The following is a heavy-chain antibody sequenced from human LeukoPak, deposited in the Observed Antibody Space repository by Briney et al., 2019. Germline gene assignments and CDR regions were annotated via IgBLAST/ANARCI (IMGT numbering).Heavy chain of an antibody. Sequence: PGGSLRLSCEASGFTFSKPWMSWVRQAPGKGLEWVGRIKSKTDGGTTDYAAPVKGRFSISRDDSKSTLYLQMNSLKTEDTAVYYCTTNGDYVGLADYWGQGTLVTVSS. D-gene: IGHD4-17*01. CDR3: TTNGDYVGLADY. V-gene: IGHV3-15*01. CDR2: IKSKTDGGTT. J-gene: IGHJ4*02. CDR1: GFTFSKPW.